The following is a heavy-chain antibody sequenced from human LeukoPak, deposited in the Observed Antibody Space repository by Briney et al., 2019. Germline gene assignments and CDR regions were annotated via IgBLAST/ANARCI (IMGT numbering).Heavy chain of an antibody. CDR1: GYTFTGYY. D-gene: IGHD1-26*01. V-gene: IGHV1-2*02. J-gene: IGHJ4*02. CDR2: INPNSGGT. CDR3: ARDRLSGSYLDY. Sequence: GASLKVSCKASGYTFTGYYIHWVRQAPGQGLEWMGWINPNSGGTNYAQQFQGRVTMTRDTSISTAYMELSSLRSDDTAVYYCARDRLSGSYLDYWGQGTLVTVSS.